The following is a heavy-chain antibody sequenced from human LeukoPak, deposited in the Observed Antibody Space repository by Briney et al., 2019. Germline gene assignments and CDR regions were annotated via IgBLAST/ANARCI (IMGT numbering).Heavy chain of an antibody. V-gene: IGHV4-59*01. D-gene: IGHD3-22*01. CDR2: IYYSGST. J-gene: IGHJ4*02. Sequence: PSETLSLTCSVSGGSISSYYWSWLRQPPGKELEWIGYIYYSGSTNYNPSLKSRVTISVDTSKNQFSLKLSSVTAADTAVYYCARGGEDDSSGYYYYFDYWGQGTLVTVSS. CDR3: ARGGEDDSSGYYYYFDY. CDR1: GGSISSYY.